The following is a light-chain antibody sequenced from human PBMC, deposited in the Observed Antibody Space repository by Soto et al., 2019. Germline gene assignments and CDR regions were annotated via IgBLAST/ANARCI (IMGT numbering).Light chain of an antibody. V-gene: IGKV3-20*01. Sequence: EIVLTQSPGTLSLSPGETATLSCRASQSVRSSYLAWYQHKPDQAPRLLIYGASSRATGIPDRFSGSGSGTDFPLTISRLDHEDFAVYYCQQYGGSITFGQGTRLEIE. CDR2: GAS. CDR1: QSVRSSY. J-gene: IGKJ5*01. CDR3: QQYGGSIT.